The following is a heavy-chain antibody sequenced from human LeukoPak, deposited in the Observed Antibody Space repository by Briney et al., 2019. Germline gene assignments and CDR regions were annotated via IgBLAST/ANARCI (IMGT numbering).Heavy chain of an antibody. D-gene: IGHD4-17*01. J-gene: IGHJ4*02. CDR1: GGSFSGYY. CDR3: ARGLTTVTTVRYFDY. CDR2: INHRGRT. V-gene: IGHV4-34*01. Sequence: SETLSLTCAVYGGSFSGYYRSWIRQPPGKGLEWIGEINHRGRTNYNPSLKSRVTISVDTSKNQFSLKLSSVTAADTAVYYCARGLTTVTTVRYFDYWGQGTLVTVSS.